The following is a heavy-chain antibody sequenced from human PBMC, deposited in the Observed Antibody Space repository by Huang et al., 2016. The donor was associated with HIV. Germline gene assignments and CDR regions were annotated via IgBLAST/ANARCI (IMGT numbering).Heavy chain of an antibody. J-gene: IGHJ4*02. Sequence: EVQLVESGGGLVKPGGSLRLSCAASGFIFSNTRRSWVRQALGKGLEWVGRSKSDADSGSTDDAAPVKGRFSISRNDSKNTLYLQMNSLKTEDTAVYYCRGYCSGGTCQGYYFDYWGQGTLVTVSS. D-gene: IGHD2-15*01. CDR3: RGYCSGGTCQGYYFDY. CDR2: SKSDADSGST. CDR1: GFIFSNTR. V-gene: IGHV3-15*01.